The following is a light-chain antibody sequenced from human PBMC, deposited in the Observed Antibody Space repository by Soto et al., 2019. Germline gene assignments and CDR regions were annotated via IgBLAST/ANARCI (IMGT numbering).Light chain of an antibody. V-gene: IGLV3-1*01. CDR3: QAWDAYSVV. Sequence: SYELTQPPSVSVSPGQTATITCSGHNLGNYYASWYQQKAGQSPILVIYENLRRPSGNPERISGTNSGNTATLTISGTQAIDEADYYCQAWDAYSVVFGGGTKVTVL. J-gene: IGLJ2*01. CDR2: ENL. CDR1: NLGNYY.